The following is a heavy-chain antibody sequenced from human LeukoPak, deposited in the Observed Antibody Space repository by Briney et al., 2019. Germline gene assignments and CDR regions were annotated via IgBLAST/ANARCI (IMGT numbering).Heavy chain of an antibody. V-gene: IGHV3-23*01. J-gene: IGHJ4*02. CDR2: ISGSGGST. Sequence: GGSLRLSCAASGFTFSNYWMSWVRQAPGKGLEWVSAISGSGGSTYYADSVKGRFTISRDNSKNTLYLQMNSLRAEDTAVYYCAKDGVGEAGFDYWGQGTLVTVSS. CDR1: GFTFSNYW. D-gene: IGHD3-10*01. CDR3: AKDGVGEAGFDY.